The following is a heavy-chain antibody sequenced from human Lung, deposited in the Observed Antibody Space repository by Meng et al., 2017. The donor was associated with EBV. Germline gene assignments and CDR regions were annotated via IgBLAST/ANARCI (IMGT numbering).Heavy chain of an antibody. CDR3: SRDLAGPFDD. J-gene: IGHJ4*02. CDR1: GFTFSRFW. CDR2: TNENGGIT. V-gene: IGHV3-74*01. Sequence: EVRLVGAGGGLVQPGGSLRLPCAVSGFTFSRFWMHWVRQVPGKGLIWVARTNENGGITDYADSVRGRFTISRDNIRNTLYLQMNSLRDEDTAVYFCSRDLAGPFDDWGQGTLVTVSS.